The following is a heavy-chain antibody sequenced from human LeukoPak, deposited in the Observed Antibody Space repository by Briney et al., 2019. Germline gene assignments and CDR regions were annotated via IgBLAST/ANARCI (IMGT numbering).Heavy chain of an antibody. CDR1: GGSISSYY. CDR3: ARGKYYYDSSGYFRVKMEYYFDY. J-gene: IGHJ4*02. V-gene: IGHV4-59*01. CDR2: IYYSGST. D-gene: IGHD3-22*01. Sequence: SETLSLTCPVSGGSISSYYWSWIRQPPGKGLEWIGYIYYSGSTNYNPSLKSRVTISVDTSKNQFSLKLSSVTAADTAVYYCARGKYYYDSSGYFRVKMEYYFDYWGQGTLVTVSS.